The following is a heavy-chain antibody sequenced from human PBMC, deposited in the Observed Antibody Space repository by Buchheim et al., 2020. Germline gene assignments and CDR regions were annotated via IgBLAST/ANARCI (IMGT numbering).Heavy chain of an antibody. V-gene: IGHV3-7*01. CDR1: GFTFSDYW. CDR2: IKRDGSDK. Sequence: EVHLVESGGGLAQPGGSLSLSCAASGFTFSDYWMSWVRQAPGKGLEWVANIKRDGSDKHYVASVKGRFTISRDNAKNPLYLQMNSLRAEDTAVYYCAGDWGGMDVWGQGTT. J-gene: IGHJ6*02. D-gene: IGHD3-16*01. CDR3: AGDWGGMDV.